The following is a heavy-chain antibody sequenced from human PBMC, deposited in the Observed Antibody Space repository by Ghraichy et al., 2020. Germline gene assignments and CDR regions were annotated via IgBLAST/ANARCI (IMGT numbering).Heavy chain of an antibody. D-gene: IGHD2-21*01. Sequence: GSLSLTCTVVGGSISGFHWSWTRQAPGKGLEWIGSIFHTGTTNYSPSLKSRLTISLDASKNQFSLKLTSVTAADTAIYYCARHRVPVIWGQGTLVTVSS. CDR1: GGSISGFH. V-gene: IGHV4-59*08. CDR3: ARHRVPVI. J-gene: IGHJ4*02. CDR2: IFHTGTT.